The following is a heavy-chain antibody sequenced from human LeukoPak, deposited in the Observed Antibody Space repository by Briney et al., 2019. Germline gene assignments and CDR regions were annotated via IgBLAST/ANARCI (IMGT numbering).Heavy chain of an antibody. D-gene: IGHD1-14*01. V-gene: IGHV3-30*04. CDR3: AKDYTSRLTGTTGAFDI. CDR1: GFTFSSYA. J-gene: IGHJ3*02. CDR2: ISYDGSNK. Sequence: GGSLRLSCAASGFTFSSYAMHWVRQAPGKGLEWVAVISYDGSNKYYADSVKGRFTISRDNSKNTLYLQMNSLRAEDTAVYYCAKDYTSRLTGTTGAFDIWGQGTMVTVSS.